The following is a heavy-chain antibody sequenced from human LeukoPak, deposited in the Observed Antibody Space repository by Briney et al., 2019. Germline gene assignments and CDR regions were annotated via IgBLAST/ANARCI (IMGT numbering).Heavy chain of an antibody. Sequence: GGSLRLSCAASGFTFSSYAMSWVRQAPGKGVEWVSAITGRGASTYYADSVKGRFTISRDNSKGTLYLQMNSLRVEDTAVYYCAKGSSDSWYSALEYWGQGTLVTVSS. V-gene: IGHV3-23*01. D-gene: IGHD3-22*01. CDR1: GFTFSSYA. J-gene: IGHJ4*02. CDR2: ITGRGAST. CDR3: AKGSSDSWYSALEY.